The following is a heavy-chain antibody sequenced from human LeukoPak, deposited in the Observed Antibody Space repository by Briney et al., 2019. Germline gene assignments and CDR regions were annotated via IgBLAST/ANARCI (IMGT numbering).Heavy chain of an antibody. CDR1: GFSFSSYA. V-gene: IGHV3-23*01. J-gene: IGHJ6*02. CDR2: ISGSGGST. D-gene: IGHD2-2*02. CDR3: AKDWSCSSTSCYRSDPYYYYGMDV. Sequence: GGSLRLSCAASGFSFSSYAMSWVRQARGKGMEGGSAISGSGGSTYYADSVKGRFTISRDNSKNTLYLQMSSPRAEDTAVYYCAKDWSCSSTSCYRSDPYYYYGMDVWGQGTTVTVSS.